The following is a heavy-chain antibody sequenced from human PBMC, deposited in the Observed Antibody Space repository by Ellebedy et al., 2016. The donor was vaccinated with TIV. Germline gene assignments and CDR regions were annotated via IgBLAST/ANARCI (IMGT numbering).Heavy chain of an antibody. CDR2: INPNSGGT. CDR3: ARGHYYYSLDV. V-gene: IGHV1-2*02. J-gene: IGHJ6*02. Sequence: ASVKVSXKASGGTFSSYAISWVRQAPGQGLEWMGWINPNSGGTNYAQKFQGRVTATRDTSISTAHMELSRLRSDDTAVYYCARGHYYYSLDVWGQGTTVTASS. CDR1: GGTFSSYA.